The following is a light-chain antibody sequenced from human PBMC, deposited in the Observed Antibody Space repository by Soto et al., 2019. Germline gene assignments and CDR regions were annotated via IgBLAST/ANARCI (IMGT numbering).Light chain of an antibody. J-gene: IGLJ2*01. CDR2: EVS. Sequence: LTQPASVSGSPGQSITISCTGTSSDVGAYGYVSWYQQHPGKAPKLMIYEVSYRPSGVSNRFSGSKSGNAASLTISGLQAEDEADYYCSSYTTSSTVVFGGGTKLTVL. CDR1: SSDVGAYGY. V-gene: IGLV2-14*01. CDR3: SSYTTSSTVV.